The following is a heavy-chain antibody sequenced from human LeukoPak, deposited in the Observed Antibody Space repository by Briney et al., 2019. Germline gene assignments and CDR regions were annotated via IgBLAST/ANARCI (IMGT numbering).Heavy chain of an antibody. V-gene: IGHV3-7*01. J-gene: IGHJ4*02. CDR1: GFTFSSYW. Sequence: GGSLRLSCAASGFTFSSYWMHWVRQAPGKGLEWVANIKQDGSEKHYVDSVKGRFTISRDNAKNSLYLQLNSLRGEDTAVYYCTREGITAAADYWGQGTLVTVSS. CDR2: IKQDGSEK. CDR3: TREGITAAADY. D-gene: IGHD6-13*01.